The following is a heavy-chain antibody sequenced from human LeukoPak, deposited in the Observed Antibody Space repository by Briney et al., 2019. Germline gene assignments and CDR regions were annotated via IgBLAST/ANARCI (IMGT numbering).Heavy chain of an antibody. Sequence: GGSLRLSCAASGLTFSHYYMHWVRQAPGKGPVWVSRISSGGSSTSYADTVKGRFTISRDNTKNSLYLQMNSLRAEDMAVCYSVNLEHWTASGCQPWGQGTLVTVSS. D-gene: IGHD1/OR15-1a*01. CDR1: GLTFSHYY. CDR3: VNLEHWTASGCQP. J-gene: IGHJ4*02. CDR2: ISSGGSST. V-gene: IGHV3-74*01.